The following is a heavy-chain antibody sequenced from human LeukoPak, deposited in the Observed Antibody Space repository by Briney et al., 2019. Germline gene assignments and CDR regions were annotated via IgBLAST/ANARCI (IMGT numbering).Heavy chain of an antibody. CDR1: GGSISSYY. V-gene: IGHV4-59*08. D-gene: IGHD5-12*01. Sequence: SETLSLTCTVSGGSISSYYWSWLRQPPGKGLEWIGYIYYSGSTNYNPSLKSRVTISVDTSKNQLSLKLSSVTAADTAVDYCAXXXXXXXXXXXSWRSNWFDPWGQGTLVTVSS. J-gene: IGHJ5*02. CDR2: IYYSGST. CDR3: AXXXXXXXXXXXSWRSNWFDP.